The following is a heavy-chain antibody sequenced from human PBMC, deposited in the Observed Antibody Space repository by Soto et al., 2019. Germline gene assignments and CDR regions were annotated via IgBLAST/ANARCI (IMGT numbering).Heavy chain of an antibody. CDR2: INMDGSST. CDR1: GCTFSGDW. J-gene: IGHJ4*02. D-gene: IGHD2-2*01. V-gene: IGHV3-74*01. CDR3: ARGPRGLYHHDY. Sequence: PGGSLRLSCAASGCTFSGDWIHWVRQAAGKGLVWVSRINMDGSSTNYADSVKGRFTISRDNAKNTLYLQMNSLRVDDTAVYYCARGPRGLYHHDYWGQGALVTVSS.